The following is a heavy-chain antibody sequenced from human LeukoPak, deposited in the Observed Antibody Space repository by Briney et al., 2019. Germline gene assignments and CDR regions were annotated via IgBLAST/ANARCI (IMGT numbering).Heavy chain of an antibody. Sequence: GRSLRLSCAASGFTFDDYAMHWVRQAPGKGLEWVSGISWNSGSIGYADSVKGRFTISRDNAKNSLYLQMNSLRAEDMALYYCASPKTGTGVFDYWGQGTLVTVSS. CDR2: ISWNSGSI. V-gene: IGHV3-9*03. D-gene: IGHD3/OR15-3a*01. J-gene: IGHJ4*02. CDR3: ASPKTGTGVFDY. CDR1: GFTFDDYA.